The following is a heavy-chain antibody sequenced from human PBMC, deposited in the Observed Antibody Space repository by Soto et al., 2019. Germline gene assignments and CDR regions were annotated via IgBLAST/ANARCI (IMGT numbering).Heavy chain of an antibody. CDR2: ISGSGDST. V-gene: IGHV3-23*01. CDR1: GFTFSSYV. CDR3: ASRSSGWYFDY. J-gene: IGHJ4*02. D-gene: IGHD6-19*01. Sequence: QSGGLRLSCAASGFTFSSYVMNWVRQAPGKGLEWVSVISGSGDSTYYADSVKGRFTISRDNSKNTLYLQMNSLRAEDTAVYYCASRSSGWYFDYWGQGTLVTVSS.